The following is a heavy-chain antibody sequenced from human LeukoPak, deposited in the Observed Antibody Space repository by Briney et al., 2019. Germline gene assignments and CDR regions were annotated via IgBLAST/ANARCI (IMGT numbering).Heavy chain of an antibody. V-gene: IGHV3-30*04. CDR3: ARGAAWELLRVYYFDY. D-gene: IGHD1-26*01. J-gene: IGHJ4*02. Sequence: PGGSLRLSCAASGFTFSSYAIHWVRQAPGKGLEWVAVISYDGSNKYYADSVKGRFTISRDNSKNTLYLQMHSLRAEDTAVYYCARGAAWELLRVYYFDYWGQGTLVTVSS. CDR1: GFTFSSYA. CDR2: ISYDGSNK.